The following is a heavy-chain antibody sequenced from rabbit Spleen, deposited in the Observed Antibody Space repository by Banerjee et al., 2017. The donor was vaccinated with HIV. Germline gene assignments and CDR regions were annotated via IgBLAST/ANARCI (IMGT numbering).Heavy chain of an antibody. J-gene: IGHJ4*01. CDR3: ARDLVAVIGWNFNL. D-gene: IGHD1-1*01. CDR2: INIVTGKS. CDR1: GVSLNDKDV. Sequence: QSLEESGGGLVKPGGTLTLTCKASGVSLNDKDVMCWVRQAPGKGLEWIACINIVTGKSVYASWAKGRFMMFRTSSTTVTLQMTSLTAADTATYFCARDLVAVIGWNFNLWGPGALVTVS. V-gene: IGHV1S40*01.